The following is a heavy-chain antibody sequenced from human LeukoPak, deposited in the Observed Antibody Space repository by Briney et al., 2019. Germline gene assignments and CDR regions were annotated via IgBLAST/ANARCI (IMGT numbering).Heavy chain of an antibody. CDR2: IYWDADE. J-gene: IGHJ4*02. CDR3: AHVDTAIVSDYFDY. CDR1: GVSLRTRGVG. D-gene: IGHD5-18*01. Sequence: SGPTLLKQPPTHTPSSTLSGVSLRTRGVGVGCLRQPPGKALAWLAPIYWDADERHSPSLKSRLTITKDTSKNQVDLTMTNMDPVDTATYYCAHVDTAIVSDYFDYWGQGTRVTVP. V-gene: IGHV2-5*02.